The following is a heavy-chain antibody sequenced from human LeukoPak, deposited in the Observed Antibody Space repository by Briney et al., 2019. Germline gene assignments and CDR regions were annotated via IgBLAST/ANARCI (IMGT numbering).Heavy chain of an antibody. J-gene: IGHJ5*02. Sequence: GGSLRLSCAASGFTFSSYAMSWVRQAPGKGLEWVSAISGSGGSTYYADSVKGRFTISRDNSKNTLYLQMNSLRAEDTAVYYCAKGEYYYGSGSPNWFDPWGQGTLVTVSS. CDR1: GFTFSSYA. D-gene: IGHD3-10*01. V-gene: IGHV3-23*01. CDR2: ISGSGGST. CDR3: AKGEYYYGSGSPNWFDP.